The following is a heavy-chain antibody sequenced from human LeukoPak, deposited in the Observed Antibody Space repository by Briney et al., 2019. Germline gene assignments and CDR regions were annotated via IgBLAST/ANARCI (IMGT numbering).Heavy chain of an antibody. J-gene: IGHJ6*02. CDR1: GGSISSYY. CDR3: ARDQGYDILTGYQYGMDV. D-gene: IGHD3-9*01. V-gene: IGHV4-59*01. Sequence: SETLSLTCTASGGSISSYYWSWIRQPPGKGLEWMGYIYYSGSTNYNPSLKSRVTISVDTSKNQFSLKLSSVPAADTDVYYCARDQGYDILTGYQYGMDVWGQGTTVSVSS. CDR2: IYYSGST.